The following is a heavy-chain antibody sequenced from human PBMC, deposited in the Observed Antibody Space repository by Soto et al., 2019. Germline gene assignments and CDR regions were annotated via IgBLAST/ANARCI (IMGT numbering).Heavy chain of an antibody. V-gene: IGHV4-61*01. CDR2: IYHSGST. CDR1: GGSVSSGSYY. CDR3: ASYEWGQALDY. D-gene: IGHD1-26*01. Sequence: QVQLQESGPGLVKPSETLSLTCTVSGGSVSSGSYYWSWIRQPPGKGLEWIGEIYHSGSTNYNPSLKSRVTISVDKSKNQFSLKLSSVTAADTAVYYCASYEWGQALDYWGQGTLVTVSS. J-gene: IGHJ4*02.